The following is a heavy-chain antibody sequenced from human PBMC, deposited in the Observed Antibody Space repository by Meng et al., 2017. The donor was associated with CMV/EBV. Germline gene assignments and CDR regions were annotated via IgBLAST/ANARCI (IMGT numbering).Heavy chain of an antibody. CDR2: LGGAGGIT. V-gene: IGHV3-23*01. CDR1: GFTPKTQM. CDR3: AKDPIAHAGSYFDS. D-gene: IGHD2-15*01. Sequence: GESLKISCVVSGFTPKTQMMTWVRQAPGKGLEWVAGLGGAGGITLYADSVKGRFTISRDKSKNTLYLEMNSLRADDTALYFCAKDPIAHAGSYFDSWGQGTLVTVSS. J-gene: IGHJ4*02.